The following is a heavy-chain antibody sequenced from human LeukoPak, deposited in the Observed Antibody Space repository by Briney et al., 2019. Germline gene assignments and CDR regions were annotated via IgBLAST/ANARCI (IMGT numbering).Heavy chain of an antibody. CDR3: ARDIPYDYVWGSYRSGLLNWFDP. J-gene: IGHJ5*02. CDR2: MNPNSGNT. V-gene: IGHV1-8*01. CDR1: GYTFTIYD. Sequence: GASVKVSCKASGYTFTIYDINWVRQATGQGLEWMGWMNPNSGNTGYAQKFQGRVTMTRNTSISTAYMELSSLRSEDTAVYYCARDIPYDYVWGSYRSGLLNWFDPWGQGTLVTVSS. D-gene: IGHD3-16*02.